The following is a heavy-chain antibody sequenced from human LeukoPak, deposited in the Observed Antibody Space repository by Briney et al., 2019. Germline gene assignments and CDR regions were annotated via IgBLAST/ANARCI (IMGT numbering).Heavy chain of an antibody. CDR3: AREWNIVVVVAAGFDY. CDR2: ISSSSSYI. Sequence: GGSLRLSCAASGFTFSSYAMSWVRQAPGKGLEWVSSISSSSSYIYYADSVKGRFTISRDNAKNSLYLQMNSLRAEDTAVYYCAREWNIVVVVAAGFDYWGQGTLVTVSS. J-gene: IGHJ4*02. CDR1: GFTFSSYA. V-gene: IGHV3-21*01. D-gene: IGHD2-15*01.